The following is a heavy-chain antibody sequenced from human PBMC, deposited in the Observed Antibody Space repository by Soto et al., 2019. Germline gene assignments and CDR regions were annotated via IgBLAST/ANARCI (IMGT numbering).Heavy chain of an antibody. V-gene: IGHV3-48*02. J-gene: IGHJ6*02. D-gene: IGHD2-2*01. CDR3: ARDVYCSSTSCYFHYYGTDV. CDR2: ISSSSSTI. CDR1: GFTFSSYS. Sequence: QPGGSLRLSCAASGFTFSSYSMNWVRQAPGKGLEWVSYISSSSSTIYYADSVKGRFTISRDNAKNSLYLQMNSLRDEDTAVYYCARDVYCSSTSCYFHYYGTDVWGPGTTVTVSS.